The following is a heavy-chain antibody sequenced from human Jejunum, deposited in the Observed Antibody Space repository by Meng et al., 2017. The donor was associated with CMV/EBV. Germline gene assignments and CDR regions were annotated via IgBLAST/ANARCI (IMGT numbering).Heavy chain of an antibody. J-gene: IGHJ2*01. CDR3: ALGLYSSSWYFDL. Sequence: CKMSGNTYSDHYIHWIKEAPGKGLEWMGLVNPEDGKATYADKSQGRVTITADTSTKTIYVDLSSLRSEDTAVYFCALGLYSSSWYFDLWGRGTLVTVSS. V-gene: IGHV1-69-2*01. CDR1: GNTYSDHY. CDR2: VNPEDGKA. D-gene: IGHD1-26*01.